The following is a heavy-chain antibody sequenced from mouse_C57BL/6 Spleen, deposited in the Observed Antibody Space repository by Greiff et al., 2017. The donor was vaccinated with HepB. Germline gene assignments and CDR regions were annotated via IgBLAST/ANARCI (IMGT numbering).Heavy chain of an antibody. J-gene: IGHJ1*03. V-gene: IGHV10-3*01. D-gene: IGHD1-1*01. CDR3: VRENYGSSYWYFDV. CDR2: IRSKSSNYAT. Sequence: EVQLVESGGGLVQPKGSLKLSCAASGFTFNTYAMHWVRQAPGKGLEWVARIRSKSSNYATYYADSVKDRFTISRDDSQSMLYLQMNNLKTEDTAMYYCVRENYGSSYWYFDVWGTGTTVTVSS. CDR1: GFTFNTYA.